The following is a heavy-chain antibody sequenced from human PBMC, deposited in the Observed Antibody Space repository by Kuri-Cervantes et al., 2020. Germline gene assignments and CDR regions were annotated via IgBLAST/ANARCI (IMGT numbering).Heavy chain of an antibody. CDR3: AREDSWYFTFDI. Sequence: GESLKISCAASGFTFSTYGMYWVRQATDKGLEWVADISYDGSYTYYAESVKGRFTISRDKSKNTMYLQMNSLRAEDTAVYYCAREDSWYFTFDIWGQGTMVTVSS. V-gene: IGHV3-30*03. CDR1: GFTFSTYG. J-gene: IGHJ3*02. D-gene: IGHD6-13*01. CDR2: ISYDGSYT.